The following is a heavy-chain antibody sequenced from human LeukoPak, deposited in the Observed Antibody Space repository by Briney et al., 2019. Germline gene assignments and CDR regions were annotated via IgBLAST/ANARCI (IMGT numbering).Heavy chain of an antibody. CDR2: ISYDGSNK. CDR1: GFTFSSYA. D-gene: IGHD3-10*01. CDR3: ARDPHYYGSGSPPTY. J-gene: IGHJ4*02. Sequence: GGSLRLSCAASGFTFSSYAMSWVRQAPGKGLEWVAVISYDGSNKYYADSVKGRFTISRDNSKNTLYLQMNSLRAEDTAVYYCARDPHYYGSGSPPTYWGQGTLVTVSS. V-gene: IGHV3-30-3*01.